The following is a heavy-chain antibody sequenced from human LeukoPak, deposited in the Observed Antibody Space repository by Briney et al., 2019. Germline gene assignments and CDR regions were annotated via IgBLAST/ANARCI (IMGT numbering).Heavy chain of an antibody. V-gene: IGHV1-69*04. D-gene: IGHD4-17*01. J-gene: IGHJ4*02. CDR1: GGTFSSYA. CDR2: IIPILGIA. Sequence: ASVKVSCKASGGTFSSYAISWVRQAPGQGLEWMGRIIPILGIANYAQKFQGRVTITADKSTSTAYMELSSLRSDDTAVYYCAREIDDYGDPYYFDYWGQGTLVTVSS. CDR3: AREIDDYGDPYYFDY.